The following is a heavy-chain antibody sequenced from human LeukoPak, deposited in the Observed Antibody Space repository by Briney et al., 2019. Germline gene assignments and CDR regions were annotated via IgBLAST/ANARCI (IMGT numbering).Heavy chain of an antibody. CDR2: ISSSSSYI. CDR3: ARVINGYIDY. Sequence: GGSLRLSCAASGFTFSSYSMNWVRQAPGKGLEWVSSISSSSSYIYYADSVKGRFTISRDNANNSVYLQMDTLRAEDTAVYYCARVINGYIDYWGQGTLVTVSS. J-gene: IGHJ4*02. CDR1: GFTFSSYS. D-gene: IGHD2-8*01. V-gene: IGHV3-21*06.